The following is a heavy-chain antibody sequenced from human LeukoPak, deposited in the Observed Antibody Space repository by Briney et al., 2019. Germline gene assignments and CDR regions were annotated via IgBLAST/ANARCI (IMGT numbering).Heavy chain of an antibody. V-gene: IGHV4-59*01. CDR2: INYSGST. CDR1: GGSIRSYY. Sequence: PSETLSLTCSVSGGSIRSYYWSWIRQPPGKGREWIGYINYSGSTNYKPSLKRRVTISVDRSKKQFSLKLSSVTSADTAVYYCARTYYGSGSLYYYSYYMDVWGKGTTVTVSS. J-gene: IGHJ6*03. CDR3: ARTYYGSGSLYYYSYYMDV. D-gene: IGHD3-10*01.